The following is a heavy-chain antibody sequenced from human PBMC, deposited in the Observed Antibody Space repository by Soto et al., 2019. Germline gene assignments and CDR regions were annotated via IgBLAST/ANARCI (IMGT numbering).Heavy chain of an antibody. CDR1: GHKVTELS. CDR3: ATVVGLGRYYFGV. J-gene: IGHJ4*02. CDR2: FDPKDGLP. V-gene: IGHV1-24*01. Sequence: ASVKVSCKVSGHKVTELSIYWMRQSPGTGLECMGGFDPKDGLPVYAQNFEGRVTMTEDASTDTAFLEVENLRSEDTAVYFCATVVGLGRYYFGVWGQGSLVTVSS. D-gene: IGHD3-9*01.